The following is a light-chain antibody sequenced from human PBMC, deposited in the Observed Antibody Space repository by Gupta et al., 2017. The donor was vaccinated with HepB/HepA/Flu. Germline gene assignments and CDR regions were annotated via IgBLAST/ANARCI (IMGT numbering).Light chain of an antibody. CDR3: QQANSFPHT. CDR1: QDISTW. CDR2: GAS. V-gene: IGKV1-12*01. J-gene: IGKJ5*01. Sequence: DIQMTQSPSSASPSVGDRVTITCRASQDISTWLGWYQQKPGRAPNLLISGASTLQSGVPERFSGSGSGTHFIFTITNLQPEEFASYYCQQANSFPHTFGQGTLVEIK.